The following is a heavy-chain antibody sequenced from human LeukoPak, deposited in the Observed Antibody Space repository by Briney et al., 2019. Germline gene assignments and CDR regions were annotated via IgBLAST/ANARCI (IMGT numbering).Heavy chain of an antibody. Sequence: GGSLRLSCAASGFTFDDFAMHWVRQAPGKGLEWVSGISWNSGSIGYADSVKGRFTISRDNAKNSLYLQMNSLRAEDTALYYCAKDLLRGYSYGAPFDYWGQGTLVTVSS. J-gene: IGHJ4*02. CDR1: GFTFDDFA. CDR2: ISWNSGSI. V-gene: IGHV3-9*01. CDR3: AKDLLRGYSYGAPFDY. D-gene: IGHD5-18*01.